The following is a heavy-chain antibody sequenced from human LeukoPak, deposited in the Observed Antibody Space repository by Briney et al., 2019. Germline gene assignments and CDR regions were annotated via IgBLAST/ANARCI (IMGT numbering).Heavy chain of an antibody. V-gene: IGHV4-59*01. CDR2: IYYSGST. CDR3: ARAPNNYGKFDY. CDR1: GGSISSYY. D-gene: IGHD3-10*01. J-gene: IGHJ4*02. Sequence: SETLSLTCTVSGGSISSYYWSWIRQPPGKGLEWIGYIYYSGSTNYNPSLKSRVTISVDTSKNQFSLKLSSVTAADTAVYYCARAPNNYGKFDYWGQGTLVTVSS.